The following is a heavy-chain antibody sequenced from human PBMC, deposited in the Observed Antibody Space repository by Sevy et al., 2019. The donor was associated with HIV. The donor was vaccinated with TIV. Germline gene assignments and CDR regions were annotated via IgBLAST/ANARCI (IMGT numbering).Heavy chain of an antibody. CDR1: GFTFSSYP. CDR3: VSRGGLVGATDFDY. V-gene: IGHV3-64D*06. Sequence: GGSLRLSCSASGFTFSSYPMHWVRQAPGKGLEYVSLISGNGGSTYYADSVKARFTISRDNVKKTLYLQMSSLRAEDTAVYYCVSRGGLVGATDFDYWGHGTRVTVSS. J-gene: IGHJ4*01. D-gene: IGHD1-26*01. CDR2: ISGNGGST.